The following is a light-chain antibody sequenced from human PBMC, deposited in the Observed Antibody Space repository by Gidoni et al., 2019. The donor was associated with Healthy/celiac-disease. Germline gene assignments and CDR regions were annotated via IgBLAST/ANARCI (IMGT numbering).Light chain of an antibody. Sequence: EVVMTQSPATLSVSPGERVTLPCRASQSVSSNLAWYQQKLGQAPSLLIYGASTRATGIPARFSGSGSGTKYTLTISSLQSEDVAVYYYQQYNKWPPGTFGQGTKLEVK. V-gene: IGKV3-15*01. CDR1: QSVSSN. J-gene: IGKJ2*01. CDR2: GAS. CDR3: QQYNKWPPGT.